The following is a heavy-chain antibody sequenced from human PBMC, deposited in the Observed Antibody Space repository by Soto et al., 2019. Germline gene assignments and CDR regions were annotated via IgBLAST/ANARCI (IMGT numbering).Heavy chain of an antibody. J-gene: IGHJ4*02. CDR2: INAGNGNT. CDR3: ARGAYCGGDCYYPFDY. D-gene: IGHD2-21*02. CDR1: GYTFTSYA. V-gene: IGHV1-3*01. Sequence: ASVKVSCKASGYTFTSYAMHWVRQAPGQRLEWMGWINAGNGNTKYSQKFQGRVTITRDTSASTAYMELSSLRSEDTAVYYCARGAYCGGDCYYPFDYWGQGTLVTVSS.